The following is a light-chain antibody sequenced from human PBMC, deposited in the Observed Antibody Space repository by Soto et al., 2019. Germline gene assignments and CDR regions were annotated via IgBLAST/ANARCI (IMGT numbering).Light chain of an antibody. J-gene: IGLJ2*01. V-gene: IGLV2-8*01. CDR3: SSYAGSNNLV. Sequence: QSALTQPPSASGSPGQSVTISCIGTSSDVGGYNYVSWYQQHPGKAPKLIIYEVIKRPSGVPDRFSGSKSGNTASLTVSGLQAEDEADYYCSSYAGSNNLVFGGGTKLTVL. CDR2: EVI. CDR1: SSDVGGYNY.